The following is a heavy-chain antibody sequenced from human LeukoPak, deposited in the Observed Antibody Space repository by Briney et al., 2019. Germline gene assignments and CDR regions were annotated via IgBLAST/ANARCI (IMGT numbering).Heavy chain of an antibody. Sequence: SETLSLTCTVSGASISRYYWSWIRQPPGKGLEWIGYFYYGGSTNYNPSLKSRVAISVDTSKNQFSLKLTSVTTADTAVYYCARGRSFGGLSHWGQGTLVTVSS. CDR1: GASISRYY. D-gene: IGHD3-10*01. CDR2: FYYGGST. V-gene: IGHV4-59*01. J-gene: IGHJ1*01. CDR3: ARGRSFGGLSH.